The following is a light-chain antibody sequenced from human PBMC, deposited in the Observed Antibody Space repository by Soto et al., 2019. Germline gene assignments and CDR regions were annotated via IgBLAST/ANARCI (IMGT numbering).Light chain of an antibody. J-gene: IGLJ3*02. Sequence: QSVLTQPTSVSGSAGKSITISCTGSSSDVGSYTFVSWYQHHPGKAPKLMIYEATKRPSGVSHRFSGSKSGNTASLTISGLQAEDEGEYYCCSYAGSMTWVFGGGTKLTV. V-gene: IGLV2-23*01. CDR1: SSDVGSYTF. CDR3: CSYAGSMTWV. CDR2: EAT.